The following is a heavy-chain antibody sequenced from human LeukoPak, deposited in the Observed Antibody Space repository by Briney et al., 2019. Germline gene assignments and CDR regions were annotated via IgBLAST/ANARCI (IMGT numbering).Heavy chain of an antibody. CDR2: IKSQTAGGTA. V-gene: IGHV3-15*01. Sequence: GGSLRLSCAASGFTFSNAWMSWVRQAPGKGLEWLGRIKSQTAGGTADYAAPVKGRFTISRDDSKNTLYLQMNSLKTEDTAVYYCTAVIRTGTLDYWGQGTLVTVSS. CDR1: GFTFSNAW. D-gene: IGHD1/OR15-1a*01. CDR3: TAVIRTGTLDY. J-gene: IGHJ4*02.